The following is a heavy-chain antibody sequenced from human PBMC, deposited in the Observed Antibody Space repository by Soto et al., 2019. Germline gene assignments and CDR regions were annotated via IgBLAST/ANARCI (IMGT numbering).Heavy chain of an antibody. CDR3: ARAVGAAGTMRETGFDP. D-gene: IGHD6-13*01. Sequence: PSETLSLTCTVSGGSISSGGYYWSWIRQHPGKGLEWIGYIYYSGSTYYNPSLKSRVTISVDTSKNQFPLKLSSVTAADTAVYYCARAVGAAGTMRETGFDPWGQGTLVTVSS. J-gene: IGHJ5*02. CDR2: IYYSGST. CDR1: GGSISSGGYY. V-gene: IGHV4-31*03.